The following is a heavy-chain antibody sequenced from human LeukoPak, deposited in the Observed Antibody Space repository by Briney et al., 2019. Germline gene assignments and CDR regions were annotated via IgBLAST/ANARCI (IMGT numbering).Heavy chain of an antibody. CDR3: ARGVSGWYYFDY. V-gene: IGHV4-34*01. D-gene: IGHD6-19*01. J-gene: IGHJ4*02. Sequence: SETLSLTCAVYGGSFSGYYWSWIRQPPGKGLEWIGEINHSGSTNYNPSLKRRVTISVDTSKNQFSLKLSSVTAADTAVYYCARGVSGWYYFDYWGQGTLVTVSS. CDR2: INHSGST. CDR1: GGSFSGYY.